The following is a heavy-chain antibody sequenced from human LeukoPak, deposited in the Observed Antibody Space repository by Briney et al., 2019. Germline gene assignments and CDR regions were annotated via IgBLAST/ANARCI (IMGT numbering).Heavy chain of an antibody. CDR1: GGSISGYY. J-gene: IGHJ4*02. CDR2: IYYSGST. D-gene: IGHD3-22*01. V-gene: IGHV4-59*01. Sequence: SQTLSLTCTVSGGSISGYYWVWIRQPPGKGLEWIGYIYYSGSTNYNPSLKSRVTISVDTSKNQFSLKLSSVTAADTAVYYCAGTPYYYDSSGFDYFDYWGQGALVTVSS. CDR3: AGTPYYYDSSGFDYFDY.